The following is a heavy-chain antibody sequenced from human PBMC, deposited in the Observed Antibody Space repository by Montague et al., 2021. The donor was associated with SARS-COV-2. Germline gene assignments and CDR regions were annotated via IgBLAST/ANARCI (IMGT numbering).Heavy chain of an antibody. CDR1: GFSLRSDDEG. J-gene: IGHJ5*02. CDR2: IYWNGDK. Sequence: PALVKPTQTLTLTCTFSGFSLRSDDEGVAWIRQSPGQALEWLAVIYWNGDKRYSPSLQRRLTITKDTSENQVVLTMTNMDPVDTATYYCAHRPSIAAAGTFRFDPWGQGTLVTVSS. CDR3: AHRPSIAAAGTFRFDP. V-gene: IGHV2-5*01. D-gene: IGHD6-13*01.